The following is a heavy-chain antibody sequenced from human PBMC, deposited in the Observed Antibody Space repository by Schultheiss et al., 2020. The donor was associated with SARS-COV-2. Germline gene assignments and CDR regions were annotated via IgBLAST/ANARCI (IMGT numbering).Heavy chain of an antibody. J-gene: IGHJ6*02. CDR3: AKDQAPGYYYGMDV. V-gene: IGHV3-7*03. CDR1: GGSISSSNW. CDR2: IKQDGSEK. Sequence: ETLSLTCAVSGGSISSSNWWSWVRQPPGKGLEWVANIKQDGSEKYYVDSVKGRFTISRDNAKNSLYLQMNSLRAEDTAVYYCAKDQAPGYYYGMDVWGQGTTVTVSS.